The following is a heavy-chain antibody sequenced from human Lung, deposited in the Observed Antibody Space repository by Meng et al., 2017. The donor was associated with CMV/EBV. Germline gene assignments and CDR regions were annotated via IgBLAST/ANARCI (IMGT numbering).Heavy chain of an antibody. J-gene: IGHJ4*02. V-gene: IGHV4-61*08. CDR1: GASVSSDDYH. CDR2: IYNTGGRD. CDR3: VTYLVGVGGRGY. Sequence: SETLSLTCTVSGASVSSDDYHWSWIRQPPGGALEWIGQIYNTGGRDNYNPSLDSRITISTDTSKNQFSLQLTSVAAADTALYFCVTYLVGVGGRGYWGQGTVVTVSS. D-gene: IGHD2-8*01.